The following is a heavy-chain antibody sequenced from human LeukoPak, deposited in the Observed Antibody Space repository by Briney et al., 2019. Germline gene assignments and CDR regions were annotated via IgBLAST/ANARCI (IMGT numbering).Heavy chain of an antibody. D-gene: IGHD2-21*02. Sequence: GSLRLSCAASGFTFSSYAMSWVRQAPGKGLEWVSLIYSGGSTYYADSVKGRFTISRDNSKNTLYLQMNSLRAEDTAVYYCARALGGGDWYYMDVWGKGTTVTVSS. CDR2: IYSGGST. CDR1: GFTFSSYA. J-gene: IGHJ6*03. CDR3: ARALGGGDWYYMDV. V-gene: IGHV3-53*01.